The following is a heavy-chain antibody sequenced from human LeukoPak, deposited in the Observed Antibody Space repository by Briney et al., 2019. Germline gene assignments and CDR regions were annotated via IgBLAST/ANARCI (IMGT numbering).Heavy chain of an antibody. Sequence: GASVKVSCKASGYTFTSYYMHWVRQAPGQGLEWMGIINPSGGSTSYAQKFQGRVTMTRDKSTSTAYMELSSLRSEDTAVYYCARVIFKYYYDSSGYFDYWGQGTLVTVSS. CDR3: ARVIFKYYYDSSGYFDY. CDR2: INPSGGST. J-gene: IGHJ4*02. D-gene: IGHD3-22*01. V-gene: IGHV1-46*01. CDR1: GYTFTSYY.